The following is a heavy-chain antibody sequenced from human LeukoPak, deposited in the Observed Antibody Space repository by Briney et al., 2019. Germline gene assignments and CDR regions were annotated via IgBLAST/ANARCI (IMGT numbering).Heavy chain of an antibody. CDR3: AGYCSSTSCRNIDY. D-gene: IGHD2-2*01. CDR2: ISSSGTYM. Sequence: GGSLRLSCTVSGITFRTSSFNWVRQVPGKGLEWVSSISSSGTYMYYSDSVEGRFTISRDNAKNSLYLQMNSLRAEDTAVYYCAGYCSSTSCRNIDYWGQGTLVTVSS. CDR1: GITFRTSS. J-gene: IGHJ4*02. V-gene: IGHV3-21*01.